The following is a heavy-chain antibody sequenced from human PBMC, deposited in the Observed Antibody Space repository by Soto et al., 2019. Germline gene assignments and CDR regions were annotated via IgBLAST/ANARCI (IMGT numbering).Heavy chain of an antibody. CDR3: ARDSSIAAHEGYRGAIWFDP. D-gene: IGHD6-6*01. CDR2: IIPIFGTA. CDR1: GGTFSSYA. J-gene: IGHJ5*02. Sequence: SVKVSCNASGGTFSSYAISWVRQAPGQGLEWMGGIIPIFGTANYAQKFQGRVTITADESTSTAYMELSSLRSEDTAVYYCARDSSIAAHEGYRGAIWFDPWGQGTLVTVSS. V-gene: IGHV1-69*13.